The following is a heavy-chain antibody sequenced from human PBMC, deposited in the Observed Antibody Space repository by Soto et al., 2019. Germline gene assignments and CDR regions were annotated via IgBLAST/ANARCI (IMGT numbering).Heavy chain of an antibody. D-gene: IGHD1-1*01. CDR2: IYYSGST. CDR1: GGSISSYY. V-gene: IGHV4-59*01. CDR3: ARDYRNSYHWYYGMDV. J-gene: IGHJ6*02. Sequence: ASETLSLTCTVSGGSISSYYWSWIRQPPGKGLEWIGYIYYSGSTNYNPSLKSRVTISVDTSKNQFSLKLSSVTAADTAVYYCARDYRNSYHWYYGMDVWGQGTTVTVSS.